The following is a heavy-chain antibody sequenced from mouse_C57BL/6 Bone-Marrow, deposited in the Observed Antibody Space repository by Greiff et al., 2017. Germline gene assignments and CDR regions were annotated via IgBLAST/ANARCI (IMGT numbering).Heavy chain of an antibody. CDR1: GYTFTSYW. CDR3: AKEGIYYGNYVYSIDY. Sequence: VQLQQPGTELVKPGASVKLSCKASGYTFTSYWMPWVKQRPGQGLEWIGNINPSNGGTNYNEKFKSKATLTVDKSSSTAYMQLSSLPSEDSAVYYCAKEGIYYGNYVYSIDYWGQGTSVTVSS. CDR2: INPSNGGT. V-gene: IGHV1-53*01. J-gene: IGHJ4*01. D-gene: IGHD2-1*01.